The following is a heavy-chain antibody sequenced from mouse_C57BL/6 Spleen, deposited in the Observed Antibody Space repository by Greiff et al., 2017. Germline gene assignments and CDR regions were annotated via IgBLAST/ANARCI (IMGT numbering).Heavy chain of an antibody. Sequence: QVQLQQSGAELVRPGASVTLSCKASGYTFTDYEMPWVKQTPVHGLDWIGAIDPETGGTAYNQKFKGQAILTADKSSSTAYMALRSLTSEDSAVYYCTRLGQRYWGQGTTLTVSS. CDR1: GYTFTDYE. CDR2: IDPETGGT. D-gene: IGHD4-1*01. CDR3: TRLGQRY. V-gene: IGHV1-15*01. J-gene: IGHJ2*01.